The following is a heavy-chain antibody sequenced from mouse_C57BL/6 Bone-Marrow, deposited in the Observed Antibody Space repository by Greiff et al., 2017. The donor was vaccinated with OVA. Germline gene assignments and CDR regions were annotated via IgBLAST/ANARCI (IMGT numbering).Heavy chain of an antibody. V-gene: IGHV1-52*01. CDR1: GYTFTSYW. Sequence: QVQLQQPGAELVRPGSSVKLSCKASGYTFTSYWMHWVKQRPIQGLEWIGNIDPSDSETHYNQKFKDKATLTVDKSSSSAYMQLSSLTSEDAAAYFCARGWGGDAMNYWGQGTSVTVSS. CDR3: ARGWGGDAMNY. CDR2: IDPSDSET. D-gene: IGHD3-3*01. J-gene: IGHJ4*01.